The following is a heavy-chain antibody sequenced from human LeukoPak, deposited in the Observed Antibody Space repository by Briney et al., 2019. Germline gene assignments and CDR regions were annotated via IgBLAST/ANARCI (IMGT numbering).Heavy chain of an antibody. V-gene: IGHV4-34*01. D-gene: IGHD2-21*02. J-gene: IGHJ4*02. CDR1: GGSFSGYY. CDR2: INHSGST. Sequence: SETLSLTCAVYGGSFSGYYWSWIRQPPGKGLEWIGEINHRIGEINHSGSTNYNPSLKSRVTISVDTSKNQFSLKLSSVPAADTAVYYCARGEYGGNSGFSLFDYWGQGTLVTVSS. CDR3: ARGEYGGNSGFSLFDY.